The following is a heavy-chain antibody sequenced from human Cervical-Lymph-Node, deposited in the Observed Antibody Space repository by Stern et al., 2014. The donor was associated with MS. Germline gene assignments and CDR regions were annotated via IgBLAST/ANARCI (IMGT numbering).Heavy chain of an antibody. CDR2: ISWNSGSI. J-gene: IGHJ5*02. CDR1: GFTFDDYA. CDR3: AKDSSSWHYNWFDP. D-gene: IGHD6-13*01. Sequence: VQLVQSGGGLVQPGRSLRLSCAASGFTFDDYAMHWVRQAPGKGLEWVSGISWNSGSIGYADSVKGRFTISRDNAKNSLYLQMNSLRAEDTALYYCAKDSSSWHYNWFDPWGQGTLVTVSS. V-gene: IGHV3-9*01.